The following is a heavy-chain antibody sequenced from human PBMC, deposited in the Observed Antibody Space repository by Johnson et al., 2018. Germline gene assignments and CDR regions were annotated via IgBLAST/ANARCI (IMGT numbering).Heavy chain of an antibody. CDR1: GFTVSSDY. D-gene: IGHD2-15*01. J-gene: IGHJ3*02. CDR2: IYSVGSK. CDR3: ARTPRGAVDI. Sequence: VQLVESGGGLVHPGGSLRLSCAASGFTVSSDYMNWVRQAPGKGLEWVSVIYSVGSKYYADSGQGRFTISRDISQNTLYLQMNILRAEDTAGYFCARTPRGAVDIWGQGTLVTVSS. V-gene: IGHV3-66*02.